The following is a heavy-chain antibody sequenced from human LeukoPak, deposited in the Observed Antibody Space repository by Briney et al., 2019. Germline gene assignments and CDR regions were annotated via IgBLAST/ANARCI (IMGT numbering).Heavy chain of an antibody. D-gene: IGHD1-26*01. J-gene: IGHJ4*02. Sequence: ASVKVSCKASGYTFTSYYMHGGRQAPEQGLEWMEIINPSGGSTSYAQKFQGRVTMTRDMSTSTVYMELSSLRSEDTAVSYCARGSGSYYVLVYWGQGTLVTVSS. V-gene: IGHV1-46*01. CDR1: GYTFTSYY. CDR3: ARGSGSYYVLVY. CDR2: INPSGGST.